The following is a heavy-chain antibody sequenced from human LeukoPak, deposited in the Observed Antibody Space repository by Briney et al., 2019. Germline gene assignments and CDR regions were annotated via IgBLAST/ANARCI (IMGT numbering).Heavy chain of an antibody. CDR3: TAWNVLLWFGELSLEY. D-gene: IGHD3-10*01. CDR1: GFTFSNAW. J-gene: IGHJ4*02. CDR2: IKSKADGGTT. V-gene: IGHV3-15*01. Sequence: GGSLRLSWAASGFTFSNAWMSWVRQAPGKGLEWVGRIKSKADGGTTDYAAPVKGRFTISRDDSKNTLYLQMNSLKTEDTAVYYCTAWNVLLWFGELSLEYWGQGTLVTVSS.